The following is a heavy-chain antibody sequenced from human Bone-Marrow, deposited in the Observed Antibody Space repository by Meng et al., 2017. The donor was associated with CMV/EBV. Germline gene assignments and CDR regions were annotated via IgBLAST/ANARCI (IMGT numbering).Heavy chain of an antibody. CDR1: GYTFTGYY. CDR2: INPNSGGT. CDR3: ARDLGAAAGSYYYYGMDV. J-gene: IGHJ6*02. D-gene: IGHD6-13*01. V-gene: IGHV1-2*02. Sequence: ASVKVSCKASGYTFTGYYMHWVRQAPGQGLEWMGWINPNSGGTNYAQKFQGRVTMTRDTSISTAYMELSRLISDDTAVYYCARDLGAAAGSYYYYGMDVWGQGTTVTVSS.